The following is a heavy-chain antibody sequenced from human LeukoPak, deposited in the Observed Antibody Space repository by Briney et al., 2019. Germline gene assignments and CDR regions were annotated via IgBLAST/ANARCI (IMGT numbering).Heavy chain of an antibody. CDR3: ARQYYDFWSGSYYYYMDV. CDR2: IYTSGST. Sequence: NPSETLSLTCTVSGGSISSGSYYWSWIRQPAGRGLEWIGRIYTSGSTNYNPSLKSRVTISVDTSKNQFSLKLSSVTAADTAVYYCARQYYDFWSGSYYYYMDVWGKGTTVTVSS. D-gene: IGHD3-3*01. V-gene: IGHV4-61*02. J-gene: IGHJ6*03. CDR1: GGSISSGSYY.